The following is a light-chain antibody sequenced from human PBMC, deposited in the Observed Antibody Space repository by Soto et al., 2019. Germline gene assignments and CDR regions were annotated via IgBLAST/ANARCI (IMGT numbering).Light chain of an antibody. Sequence: IQLTQSPSDISASVCGRVNITCRASQSISSYLNWYQQKPGQAPKLLIYAASSLQSGVPSRFSGSGSGTDFTLTISALQPEDFAIYYCQQYFSFPCTFGQGTKVDIK. J-gene: IGKJ1*01. CDR1: QSISSY. CDR2: AAS. CDR3: QQYFSFPCT. V-gene: IGKV1-39*01.